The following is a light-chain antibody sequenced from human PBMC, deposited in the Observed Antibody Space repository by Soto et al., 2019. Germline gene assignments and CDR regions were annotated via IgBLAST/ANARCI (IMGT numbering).Light chain of an antibody. V-gene: IGKV4-1*01. CDR2: WAS. CDR3: QQYYSTWT. CDR1: QIVLYSSNNKNY. J-gene: IGKJ1*01. Sequence: DLVRTHSPDSLAVSLGERATINCKSSQIVLYSSNNKNYLAWYQQKPGQPPKLLIYWASTRESGVPDRFSGSGSGTDFTLTTSSLQAEDVAVYYCQQYYSTWTFCQGTKADIK.